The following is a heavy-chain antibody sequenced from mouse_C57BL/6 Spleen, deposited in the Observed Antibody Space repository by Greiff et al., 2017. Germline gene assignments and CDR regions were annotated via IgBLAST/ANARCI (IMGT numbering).Heavy chain of an antibody. V-gene: IGHV5-6*01. J-gene: IGHJ4*01. CDR1: GFTFSSYG. CDR2: ISSGGSYT. Sequence: EVQLQESGGDLVKPGGSLKLSCAASGFTFSSYGMSWVRQTPDKRLEWVATISSGGSYTYYPDSVKGRFTISRDNAKNTLYLQMSSLKSEDTAMYYCARHERDPIYYGYDDVWGQGTSVTVSS. CDR3: ARHERDPIYYGYDDV. D-gene: IGHD2-2*01.